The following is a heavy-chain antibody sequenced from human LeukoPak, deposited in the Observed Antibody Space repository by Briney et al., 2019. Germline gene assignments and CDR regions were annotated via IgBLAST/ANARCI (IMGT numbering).Heavy chain of an antibody. V-gene: IGHV4-59*01. D-gene: IGHD4-23*01. Sequence: SETLSLTCTVSGGSISSYYWSWIRQPPGKGLEWIGYIYYSGSTNYNPSLKSRVTISVDTSKNQFSLKLSSVTAADTAVYYCAISTVVTTELDYWGQGTLVTVPS. CDR3: AISTVVTTELDY. J-gene: IGHJ4*02. CDR2: IYYSGST. CDR1: GGSISSYY.